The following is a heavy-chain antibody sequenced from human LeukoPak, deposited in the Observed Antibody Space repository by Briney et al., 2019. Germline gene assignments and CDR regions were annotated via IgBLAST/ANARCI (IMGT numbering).Heavy chain of an antibody. Sequence: GASVKVSCKASGGTFSSYAISWVRQAPGQGLEWMGGIIPIFGTANYAQKFQGRVTITADKSTSTAYMELSSLRSEDTAVYYCARAPGGYSYGHNWFDPWGQGTLVTVSS. CDR2: IIPIFGTA. CDR1: GGTFSSYA. J-gene: IGHJ5*02. CDR3: ARAPGGYSYGHNWFDP. V-gene: IGHV1-69*06. D-gene: IGHD5-18*01.